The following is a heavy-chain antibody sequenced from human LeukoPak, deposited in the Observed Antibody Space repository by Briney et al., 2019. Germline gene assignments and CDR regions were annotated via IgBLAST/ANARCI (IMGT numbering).Heavy chain of an antibody. CDR1: GGSISSYY. D-gene: IGHD6-13*01. CDR3: ARQVAASGIAGFDY. Sequence: SETLSLTCTVSGGSISSYYWSWIRQPAGKGLEWIGRIHTSGSTTYNPSLKSRVTMSVDTSKNQFSLKLSSVTAADTAVYSCARQVAASGIAGFDYWGQGTLVTVSS. V-gene: IGHV4-4*07. CDR2: IHTSGST. J-gene: IGHJ4*02.